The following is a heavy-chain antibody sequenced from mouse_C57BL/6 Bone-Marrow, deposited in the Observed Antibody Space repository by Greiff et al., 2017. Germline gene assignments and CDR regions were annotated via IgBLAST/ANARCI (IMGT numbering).Heavy chain of an antibody. CDR1: GFTFSDYY. CDR2: ISNGGGST. V-gene: IGHV5-12*01. Sequence: EVQRVESGGGLVQPGGSLKLSCAASGFTFSDYYMYWVRQTPEKRLEWVAYISNGGGSTYYPDTVKGRFTISRDNAKNTLYLQMSRLKSEDTAMYYCARPYYYGSSYWFAYWGQGTLVTVSA. D-gene: IGHD1-1*01. J-gene: IGHJ3*01. CDR3: ARPYYYGSSYWFAY.